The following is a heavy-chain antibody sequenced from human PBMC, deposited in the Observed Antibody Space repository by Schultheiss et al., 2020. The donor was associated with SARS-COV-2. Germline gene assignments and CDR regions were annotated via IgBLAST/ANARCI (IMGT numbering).Heavy chain of an antibody. CDR1: GFTFSSYA. J-gene: IGHJ4*02. D-gene: IGHD5-24*01. V-gene: IGHV3-23*01. Sequence: GGSLRLSCAASGFTFSSYAMSWVRQAPGKGLEWVSAISGSGGSTYYADSVKGRFTISRDNSKNTLYLQMNSLRAEDTAVYYCARSETDTIALFDYWGQGTLVTVSS. CDR2: ISGSGGST. CDR3: ARSETDTIALFDY.